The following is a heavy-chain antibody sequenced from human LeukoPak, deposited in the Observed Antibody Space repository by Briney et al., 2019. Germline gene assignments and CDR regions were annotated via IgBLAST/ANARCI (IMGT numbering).Heavy chain of an antibody. CDR2: IYTSGST. D-gene: IGHD3-9*01. J-gene: IGHJ4*02. CDR1: GGSISSYY. V-gene: IGHV4-4*07. CDR3: ARGHDILTGYYPYYFDY. Sequence: SETLSLTCTVSGGSISSYYWSWIRQPAGKGLEWIGRIYTSGSTNYNPSLKSRVTISVDTSKNQFSLKLSSVTAADTAVYYCARGHDILTGYYPYYFDYWGQGTLVTVSS.